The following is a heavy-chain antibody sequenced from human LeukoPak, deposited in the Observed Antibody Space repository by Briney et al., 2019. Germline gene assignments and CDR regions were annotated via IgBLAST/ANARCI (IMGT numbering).Heavy chain of an antibody. CDR2: ISGSGGST. V-gene: IGHV3-23*01. CDR3: AKAAAGTYYFDY. Sequence: PGGSLRLSCAASGFTFSSYAMSWGCQAPGKGLEWVSAISGSGGSTYYADSVKGRFTISRENSKNTLYLQMNSLRAEDTAVYYCAKAAAGTYYFDYWGQGTLVTVSS. D-gene: IGHD6-13*01. CDR1: GFTFSSYA. J-gene: IGHJ4*02.